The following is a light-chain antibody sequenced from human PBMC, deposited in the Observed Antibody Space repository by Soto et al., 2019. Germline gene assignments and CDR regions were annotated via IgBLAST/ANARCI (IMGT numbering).Light chain of an antibody. Sequence: EIVLTQSPATLSLSPGERATLSCRASQSISSFSAWYQQKPGQAPRLLIYDASSRATGIPARFSGSGSGTDFTLTISSLEPEDFVVYYCQQRSNWPLTFGGGTKVEIK. CDR1: QSISSF. CDR2: DAS. V-gene: IGKV3-11*01. J-gene: IGKJ4*01. CDR3: QQRSNWPLT.